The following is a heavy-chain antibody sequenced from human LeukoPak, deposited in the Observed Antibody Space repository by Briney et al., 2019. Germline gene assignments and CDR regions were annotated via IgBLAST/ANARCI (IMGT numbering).Heavy chain of an antibody. CDR1: GFTFSTYW. D-gene: IGHD6-13*01. Sequence: GGSLRLSCAPSGFTFSTYWMHWVRQAPGKGLVWVSRINTDGSSTTYADSVKGRFTISRDNAKNTLYLQMNSLRAEDTAVYYCARVDYSSSRYIDYWGQGTLVTVSS. CDR2: INTDGSST. CDR3: ARVDYSSSRYIDY. J-gene: IGHJ4*02. V-gene: IGHV3-74*01.